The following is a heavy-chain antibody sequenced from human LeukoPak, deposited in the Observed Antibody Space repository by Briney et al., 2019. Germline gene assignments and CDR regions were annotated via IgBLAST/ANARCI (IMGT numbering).Heavy chain of an antibody. CDR1: GGTFSSYA. V-gene: IGHV1-69*04. Sequence: GSSVKVSCKASGGTFSSYAISWVRQAPGQGLEWMGRIIPILGIANYAQKSQGRVTITADKSTSTAYMELSSLRSEDTAVYYCARPNCSGGSCYYPFDAFDIWGQGTMVTVSS. CDR2: IIPILGIA. J-gene: IGHJ3*02. CDR3: ARPNCSGGSCYYPFDAFDI. D-gene: IGHD2-15*01.